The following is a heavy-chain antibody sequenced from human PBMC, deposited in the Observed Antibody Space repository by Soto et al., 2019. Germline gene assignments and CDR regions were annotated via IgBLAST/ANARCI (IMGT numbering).Heavy chain of an antibody. V-gene: IGHV6-1*01. CDR2: TYYRSKWNT. J-gene: IGHJ4*02. CDR3: ARLIGNSWFVG. Sequence: QVQLQQSGPGLVKPSQTLSLTCAISGDSVSTNTATWDWIRQSPTRGLEWLGRTYYRSKWNTDYALSVKGQITIHPDTSKNQVSLQLDSVTPEDTAVYYCARLIGNSWFVGWGQGTLVTVSS. D-gene: IGHD6-13*01. CDR1: GDSVSTNTAT.